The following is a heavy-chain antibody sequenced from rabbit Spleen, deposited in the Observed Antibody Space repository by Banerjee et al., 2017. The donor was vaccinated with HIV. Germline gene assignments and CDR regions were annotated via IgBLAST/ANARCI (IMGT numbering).Heavy chain of an antibody. J-gene: IGHJ4*01. CDR3: ARFYAGYGDFGYAAM. CDR2: IAAGSGGTT. D-gene: IGHD7-1*01. CDR1: GFSFSSGYY. V-gene: IGHV1S40*01. Sequence: QSLEESGGDLVKPGTSLTLTCKASGFSFSSGYYMCWVRQAPGKGLEWIACIAAGSGGTTYYASWAKGRFTISKTSSTTVTLQMTSLTAADTATYFCARFYAGYGDFGYAAMWGPGTLVTVS.